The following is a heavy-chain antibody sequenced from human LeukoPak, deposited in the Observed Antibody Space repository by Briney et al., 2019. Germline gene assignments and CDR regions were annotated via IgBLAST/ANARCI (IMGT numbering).Heavy chain of an antibody. CDR3: SRRPPSREDC. CDR2: IYPGDSDT. V-gene: IGHV5-51*01. J-gene: IGHJ4*02. CDR1: GYRFSTYC. D-gene: IGHD1-26*01. Sequence: LGESLKISWQGSGYRFSTYCMVGVGQMPGKGLEGMGVIYPGDSDTRYSPSFQGQGTISSEKSMRTAYLQWISLNASATPSYYCSRRPPSREDCWGQGTLVTVSS.